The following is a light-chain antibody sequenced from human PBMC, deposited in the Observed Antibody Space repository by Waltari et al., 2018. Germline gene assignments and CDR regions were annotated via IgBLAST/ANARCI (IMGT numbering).Light chain of an antibody. CDR2: WAS. CDR3: QQYYTTPIT. J-gene: IGKJ5*01. V-gene: IGKV4-1*01. CDR1: QTVLYTSNNKNY. Sequence: DIVMTQSPDSLAVSLGERATLSCRSSQTVLYTSNNKNYLAWYQQKPGQPPKLLIYWASTRESGVPDRFSGSGSGTDFTLTISSLQAEDVAVYYCQQYYTTPITFGQGTRLVIK.